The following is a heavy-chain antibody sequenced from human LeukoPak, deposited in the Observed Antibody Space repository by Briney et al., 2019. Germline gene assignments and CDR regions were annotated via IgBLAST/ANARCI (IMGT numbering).Heavy chain of an antibody. J-gene: IGHJ6*03. CDR2: VYYTGTS. D-gene: IGHD3-3*01. CDR1: AGSTGGTTYY. CDR3: ARAPRGDFWGGSPDV. V-gene: IGHV4-39*07. Sequence: SETLSLTCSLSAGSTGGTTYYWGWVRQSPGKGLEWIGLVYYTGTSYYNPSLKSRLTMSVDTSKSKSSLKLSSVTAADTAAYFCARAPRGDFWGGSPDVWGKGTTVTVS.